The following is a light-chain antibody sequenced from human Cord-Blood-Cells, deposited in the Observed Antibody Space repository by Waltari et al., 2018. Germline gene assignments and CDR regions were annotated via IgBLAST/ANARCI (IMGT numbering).Light chain of an antibody. V-gene: IGLV6-57*01. J-gene: IGLJ2*01. CDR3: QSDDSSNPVV. Sequence: NFMLTPPHSVSESPGKTVTISCTRSSGSIASNYVQGYQHRPGSSPTTVIDDDNQRPSGVPERFSGSIDSVSNSASLTISGLKTEDEADDYCQSDDSSNPVVFGGGTKLTVL. CDR1: SGSIASNY. CDR2: DDN.